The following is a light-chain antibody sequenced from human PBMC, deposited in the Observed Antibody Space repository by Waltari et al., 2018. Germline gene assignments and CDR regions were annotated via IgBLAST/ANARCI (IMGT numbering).Light chain of an antibody. CDR2: GQE. V-gene: IGLV3-19*01. CDR3: LSRDTPSTRV. Sequence: SSEVTQDPHVSVALGQTVTITCRGASFRGFLASWYRQRPGQAPVLVLYGQERPSGIPDRFSGSTSGDTAYLTITGAQAGDEGDYYCLSRDTPSTRVFGGGTRLTV. CDR1: SFRGFL. J-gene: IGLJ3*02.